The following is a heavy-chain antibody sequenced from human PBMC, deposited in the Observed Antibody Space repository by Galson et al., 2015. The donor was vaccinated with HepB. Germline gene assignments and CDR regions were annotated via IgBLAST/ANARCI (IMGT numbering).Heavy chain of an antibody. D-gene: IGHD3-3*01. CDR2: ISYDGNHK. Sequence: SLRLSCAASGFTFSSYGMHWVRQAPGKGLEWVAVISYDGNHKYYADSVKGRFTISRDNSKNTLYLQMNSLRTEDTAVYYCAKEHKVWSDYYREYYYGMDVWGQGTTVTVSS. CDR3: AKEHKVWSDYYREYYYGMDV. CDR1: GFTFSSYG. V-gene: IGHV3-30*18. J-gene: IGHJ6*02.